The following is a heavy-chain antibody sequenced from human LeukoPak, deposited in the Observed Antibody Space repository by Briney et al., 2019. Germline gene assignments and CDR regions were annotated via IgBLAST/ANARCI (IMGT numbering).Heavy chain of an antibody. Sequence: GGSLRLSCAASGFTFSSYSMNWVRQAPGKGLEWVSSISSSSSYIYYADSVKGRFTISRDNAKNSLYLQMNSLRAEDTAVYYCARDTAMVTHYFDYWGQGTLVTVSS. CDR1: GFTFSSYS. D-gene: IGHD5-18*01. CDR3: ARDTAMVTHYFDY. J-gene: IGHJ4*02. V-gene: IGHV3-21*01. CDR2: ISSSSSYI.